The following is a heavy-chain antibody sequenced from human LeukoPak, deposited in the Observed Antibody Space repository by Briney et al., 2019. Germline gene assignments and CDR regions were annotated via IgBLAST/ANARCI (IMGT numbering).Heavy chain of an antibody. CDR3: ARAAHGSHWFGP. J-gene: IGHJ5*02. V-gene: IGHV6-1*01. CDR2: TYYMSKWIT. Sequence: SQTLSLTCAVSGDSVSSDSAAWNWIRQSPSRGLEWLGRTYYMSKWITDYAVSVGSRIVINPDTSKNQFSLQLTSVTPEDTAVYYCARAAHGSHWFGPWGQGTLVTVSS. D-gene: IGHD2-15*01. CDR1: GDSVSSDSAA.